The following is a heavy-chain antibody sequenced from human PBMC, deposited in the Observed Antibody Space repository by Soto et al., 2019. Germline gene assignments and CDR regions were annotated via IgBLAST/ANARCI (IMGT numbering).Heavy chain of an antibody. Sequence: GGSLRLSCAASGFTFDDYAMHWVRQAPGKGLEWVSGISWNSGSIGYADSVKGRFTISRDNAKNSLYLQMNSLRAEDTALYYCAKALITFGGVIADAFDIWGQGTMVTVSS. CDR1: GFTFDDYA. V-gene: IGHV3-9*01. CDR2: ISWNSGSI. D-gene: IGHD3-16*02. CDR3: AKALITFGGVIADAFDI. J-gene: IGHJ3*02.